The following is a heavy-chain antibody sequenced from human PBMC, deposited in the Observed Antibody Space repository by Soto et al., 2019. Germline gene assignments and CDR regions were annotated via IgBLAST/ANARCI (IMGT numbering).Heavy chain of an antibody. V-gene: IGHV3-7*03. Sequence: GGSLRLSCAASGFTFSSYWMSWVRQAPGKGLEWVANIKQDGSEKYYVDSVKGRFTISRDNAKNSLYLQMNSLRAEDTAVYYCARAPQYSSSSGDAFDIWGQWTMVTVS. D-gene: IGHD6-6*01. CDR2: IKQDGSEK. CDR3: ARAPQYSSSSGDAFDI. J-gene: IGHJ3*02. CDR1: GFTFSSYW.